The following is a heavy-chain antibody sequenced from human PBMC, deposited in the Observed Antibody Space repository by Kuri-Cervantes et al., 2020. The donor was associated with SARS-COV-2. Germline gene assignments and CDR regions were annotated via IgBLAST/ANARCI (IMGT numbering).Heavy chain of an antibody. J-gene: IGHJ4*02. V-gene: IGHV4-38-2*02. Sequence: SETLSLTCTVSGYSISSGYYWGWIRQPPGKGLGWIGSIYHSGSTCYNPSLKSRVTISVDTSKNQFSLKLSSVTAADTAVYYCARHEPSTVTTLFDYWGQGTLVTVSS. CDR3: ARHEPSTVTTLFDY. CDR1: GYSISSGYY. D-gene: IGHD4-11*01. CDR2: IYHSGST.